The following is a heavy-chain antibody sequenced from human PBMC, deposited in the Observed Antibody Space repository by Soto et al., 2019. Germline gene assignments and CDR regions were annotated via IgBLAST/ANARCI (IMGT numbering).Heavy chain of an antibody. V-gene: IGHV3-23*01. Sequence: GGSLRLSCVASGFAFSTHAMGWVRQAPGKGLEWVSTFSGSGGNIYYAESVKGRLTISRDDSKNTLYLQMDSLRVEDTAVYYCAKDPPWTVGPLAMDVWGQGTTVTAP. CDR3: AKDPPWTVGPLAMDV. CDR2: FSGSGGNI. J-gene: IGHJ6*02. CDR1: GFAFSTHA. D-gene: IGHD1-26*01.